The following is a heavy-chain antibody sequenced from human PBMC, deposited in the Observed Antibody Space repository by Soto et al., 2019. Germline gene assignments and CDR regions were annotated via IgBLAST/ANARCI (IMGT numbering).Heavy chain of an antibody. D-gene: IGHD6-13*01. V-gene: IGHV3-33*01. J-gene: IGHJ1*01. Sequence: GGSLRLSCAASGFTFSSYGMHWVRQAPGKGLEWVAVIWYDGSNKYYADSVKGRFTISRDNSKNTLYLQMNSLRAEDTAVYYCARDRWGIAAAAVPQTEYFQHWGQGTLVTVSS. CDR2: IWYDGSNK. CDR1: GFTFSSYG. CDR3: ARDRWGIAAAAVPQTEYFQH.